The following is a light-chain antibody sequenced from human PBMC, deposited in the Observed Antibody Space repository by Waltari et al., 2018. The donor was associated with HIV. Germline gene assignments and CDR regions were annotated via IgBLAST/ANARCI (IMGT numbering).Light chain of an antibody. V-gene: IGLV2-14*01. CDR1: SSDVGGYNY. CDR2: DVS. CDR3: SSYTGSSTLVV. Sequence: QSPLTHPASVSGSPGQSITIPCTGPSSDVGGYNYVPWYKQHPANAPKLMIYDVSNRPSGVSNRFSGSKSGNTASLTISGLQAEDEADYYCSSYTGSSTLVVFGGGTKLTVL. J-gene: IGLJ2*01.